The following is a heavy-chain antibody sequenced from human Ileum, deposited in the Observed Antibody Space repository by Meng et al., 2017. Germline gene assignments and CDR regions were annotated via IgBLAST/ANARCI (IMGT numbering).Heavy chain of an antibody. J-gene: IGHJ3*02. Sequence: SDTLSLTCSVPGDSVSSSASSWGWIRQPPGKGLEWIANVYYTGDTSYYASLESRVTISLDTPKNQFSLKLSSVTAADTAMYYCARWVVSLQSFDMWGQGTMVTVSS. CDR1: GDSVSSSASS. CDR3: ARWVVSLQSFDM. V-gene: IGHV4-39*07. CDR2: VYYTGDT.